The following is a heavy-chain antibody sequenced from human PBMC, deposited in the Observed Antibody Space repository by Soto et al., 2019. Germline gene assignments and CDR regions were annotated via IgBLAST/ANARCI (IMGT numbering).Heavy chain of an antibody. CDR2: IHYSGST. V-gene: IGHV4-39*01. CDR3: ARERGHGYYFY. J-gene: IGHJ4*02. D-gene: IGHD3-3*01. Sequence: PSETLSLTCTVSGGSISGASHYWGWIRQPPGKGLEWIGSIHYSGSTHYNPSLKSRVTISVDTSKNQFSLKLSSVTASDTAVYYCARERGHGYYFYWGQGTLVTVS. CDR1: GGSISGASHY.